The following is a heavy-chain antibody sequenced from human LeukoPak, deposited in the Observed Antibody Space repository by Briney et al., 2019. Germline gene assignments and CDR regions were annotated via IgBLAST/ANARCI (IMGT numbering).Heavy chain of an antibody. CDR1: GFTFSSYG. D-gene: IGHD1-26*01. V-gene: IGHV3-30*03. Sequence: GGSLRLSCAASGFTFSSYGMHWVRQAPGKGLEWVAVISYDGSNKYYADSVKGRFTISRDNSKNTLYLQMNSLRAEDTAVYYCARVGATLSFDYWGQGTLVTVSS. J-gene: IGHJ4*02. CDR2: ISYDGSNK. CDR3: ARVGATLSFDY.